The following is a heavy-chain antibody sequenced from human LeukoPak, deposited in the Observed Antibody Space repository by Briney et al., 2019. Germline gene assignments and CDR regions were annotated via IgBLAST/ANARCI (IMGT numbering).Heavy chain of an antibody. J-gene: IGHJ3*02. CDR2: IYYSGST. D-gene: IGHD6-19*01. V-gene: IGHV4-59*01. CDR1: GGSIRSYY. Sequence: SETLSLTCTVSGGSIRSYYWSWIRQPPGKGLEWIGYIYYSGSTNSNPSLKSQVTISVDTSKNQFSLKLSSVTAVDTAVYYCARGSGYSSGRNDAFDIWGQGTMVTVSS. CDR3: ARGSGYSSGRNDAFDI.